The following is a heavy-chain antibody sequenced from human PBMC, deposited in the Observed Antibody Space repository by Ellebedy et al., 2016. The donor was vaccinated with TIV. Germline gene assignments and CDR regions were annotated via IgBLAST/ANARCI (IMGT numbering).Heavy chain of an antibody. Sequence: MPSETLSLTCTVSGGSISSSSYYWGWIRQPTGKGLEWIGSIYYRGSTYYNPSLKSRVTISVDTSKNQFSLKLSSVTAADTAVYYCARQGYRGYGYGATYTPFDYWGQGTLVTVSS. CDR3: ARQGYRGYGYGATYTPFDY. CDR2: IYYRGST. V-gene: IGHV4-39*01. J-gene: IGHJ4*02. CDR1: GGSISSSSYY. D-gene: IGHD5-18*01.